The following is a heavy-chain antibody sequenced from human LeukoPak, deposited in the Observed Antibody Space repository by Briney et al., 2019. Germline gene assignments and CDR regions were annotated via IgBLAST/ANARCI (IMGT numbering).Heavy chain of an antibody. CDR3: ARSSIAARVHYYYMDV. V-gene: IGHV3-30*02. Sequence: PGGSLRLSCAASGFTFSSFGMHWVRLAPGKGLEWVAFIRYDGSNKYYADSVKGRFPISRDNSKNTLYLQMNSLRAEDTAVYYCARSSIAARVHYYYMDVWGKGTTVTVSS. CDR2: IRYDGSNK. D-gene: IGHD6-6*01. J-gene: IGHJ6*03. CDR1: GFTFSSFG.